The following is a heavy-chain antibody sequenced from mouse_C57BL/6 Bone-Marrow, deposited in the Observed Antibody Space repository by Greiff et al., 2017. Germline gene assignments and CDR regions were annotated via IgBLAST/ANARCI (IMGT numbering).Heavy chain of an antibody. D-gene: IGHD2-3*01. J-gene: IGHJ2*01. CDR3: AREEDGYYLDY. CDR2: INYDGSST. CDR1: GFTFSDYY. Sequence: EVKLVESEGGLVQPGSSMKLSCTASGFTFSDYYMAWVRQVPEKGLEWVANINYDGSSTYYLDYLKSRFIISRDNAKNILDLQMSSLKSEDTATYYCAREEDGYYLDYWGQGTTLTVSS. V-gene: IGHV5-16*01.